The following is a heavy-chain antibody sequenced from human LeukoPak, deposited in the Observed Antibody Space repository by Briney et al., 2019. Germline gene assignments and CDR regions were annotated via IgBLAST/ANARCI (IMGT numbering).Heavy chain of an antibody. D-gene: IGHD6-19*01. V-gene: IGHV1-69*05. CDR3: ARRSGYSSGWYDY. CDR1: GGTFSSYA. CDR2: IIPIFGTA. J-gene: IGHJ4*02. Sequence: SVKVSCKASGGTFSSYAISWVRQAPGQGLEWMGGIIPIFGTANYAQKFQGRVTITTDESTSTAYMELSSLRSDDTAVYYCARRSGYSSGWYDYWGQGTLVTVSS.